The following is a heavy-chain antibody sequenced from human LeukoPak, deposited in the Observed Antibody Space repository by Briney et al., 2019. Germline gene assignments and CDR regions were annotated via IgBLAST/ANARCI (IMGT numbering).Heavy chain of an antibody. D-gene: IGHD6-13*01. J-gene: IGHJ4*02. V-gene: IGHV3-7*01. CDR3: AREWQGGIAAAGTRIEGDY. CDR2: IKQDGSEK. Sequence: GGSLRLSCAVSGFSVGGYWMTWVRQAPGKGLEWVANIKQDGSEKNYVDSVKGRFTISRDNAENSLFLQMNSLRVEDTAVYYCAREWQGGIAAAGTRIEGDYWGQGTLDAVSS. CDR1: GFSVGGYW.